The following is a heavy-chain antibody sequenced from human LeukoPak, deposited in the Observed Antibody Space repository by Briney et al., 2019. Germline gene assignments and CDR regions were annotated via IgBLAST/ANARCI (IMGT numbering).Heavy chain of an antibody. Sequence: GGSLRLSCAASGFTFSSYAMHWVRQAPGKGLEWVAVISYDGSNKYYADSVKGRFTISRDNSKNTLYLQMNSLRAEDTAVYYCARDRSPVAVAGTLHYWGQGTLVTVSS. CDR3: ARDRSPVAVAGTLHY. D-gene: IGHD6-19*01. V-gene: IGHV3-30-3*01. CDR1: GFTFSSYA. J-gene: IGHJ4*02. CDR2: ISYDGSNK.